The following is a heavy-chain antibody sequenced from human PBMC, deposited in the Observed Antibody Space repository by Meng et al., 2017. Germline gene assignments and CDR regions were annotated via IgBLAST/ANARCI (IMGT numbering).Heavy chain of an antibody. V-gene: IGHV3-74*02. D-gene: IGHD1-1*01. CDR3: LDEAPRSDY. Sequence: EVHLAESGGGLVKPGGSLRLSCAASGFTFNNYWMHWVRQVPGKGLVWVSRISGDGSITNYADSVKGRFTISRDNAKNTLYLQMNSLRPEDTAVYYCLDEAPRSDYWGQGSLVTVSS. CDR1: GFTFNNYW. J-gene: IGHJ4*02. CDR2: ISGDGSIT.